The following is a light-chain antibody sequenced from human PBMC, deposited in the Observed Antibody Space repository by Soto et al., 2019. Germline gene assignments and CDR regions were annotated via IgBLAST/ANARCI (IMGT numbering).Light chain of an antibody. CDR1: ISDVGTYNY. V-gene: IGLV2-11*01. CDR2: DVN. J-gene: IGLJ2*01. Sequence: QSALTQPRSVSGSPGQSVTISCTGTISDVGTYNYVSWYQQHPGKAPKLMIYDVNKRPSGVPDRLSGSKSGKTASLTISGLQAEYEADYYCCAYAGGYSHVGFGGGTKLTVL. CDR3: CAYAGGYSHVG.